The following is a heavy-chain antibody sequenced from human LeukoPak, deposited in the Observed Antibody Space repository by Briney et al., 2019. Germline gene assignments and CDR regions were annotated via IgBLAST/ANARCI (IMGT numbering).Heavy chain of an antibody. CDR1: GGSISSYY. V-gene: IGHV4-59*01. D-gene: IGHD3-22*01. Sequence: SETLSLTCTVSGGSISSYYWSWIRQPPGKGLEWIGNIYDSGSTNYNPSLKSRVTISVDTSKNQCSLKLSSMTAADTAVYYCARQSISGSSLSYFDYWGQGTLVNVSS. CDR3: ARQSISGSSLSYFDY. J-gene: IGHJ4*02. CDR2: IYDSGST.